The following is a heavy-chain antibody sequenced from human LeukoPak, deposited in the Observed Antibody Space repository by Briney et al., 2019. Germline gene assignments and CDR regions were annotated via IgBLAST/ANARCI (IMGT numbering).Heavy chain of an antibody. V-gene: IGHV2-5*02. Sequence: SGRTLVKPTQTLTVTCIFSGFSVSASGLGVGWIGQPSGKALEWLAVIYWDDDKWYSPTLKSRLTITKDTSKNQVVLTMTNMDPLDTATYYCALSPDIAAAGIMSSFDPWGQGTLVTVSS. CDR1: GFSVSASGLG. D-gene: IGHD6-13*01. CDR3: ALSPDIAAAGIMSSFDP. J-gene: IGHJ5*02. CDR2: IYWDDDK.